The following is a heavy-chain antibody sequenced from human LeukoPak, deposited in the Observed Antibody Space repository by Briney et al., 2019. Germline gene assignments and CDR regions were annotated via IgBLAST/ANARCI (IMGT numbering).Heavy chain of an antibody. D-gene: IGHD6-13*01. CDR3: ARGYSSSWYTMVWFDP. J-gene: IGHJ5*02. CDR2: IYYTGVT. Sequence: SETLSLTCTVSGGSTSSGTHYYNWIRQHPGKGLEWIGYIYYTGVTSYNPSLKSRVTISVDTSKNQFSLKLSSVTAADTAVYYCARGYSSSWYTMVWFDPWGQGTLVTVSS. CDR1: GGSTSSGTHY. V-gene: IGHV4-31*03.